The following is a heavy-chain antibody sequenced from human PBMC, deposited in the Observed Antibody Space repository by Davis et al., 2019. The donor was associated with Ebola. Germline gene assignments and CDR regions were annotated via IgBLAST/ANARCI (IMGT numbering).Heavy chain of an antibody. V-gene: IGHV4-34*01. CDR3: ARGCYDFWSGYYKYNWFDH. CDR2: INHSGST. CDR1: GGSFSGYY. J-gene: IGHJ5*02. D-gene: IGHD3-3*01. Sequence: SETLSLTCAVYGGSFSGYYWSWIRQPPGKGLEWIGEINHSGSTNYNPSLKSRVTISVDTSKNQFSLKLSSVTAADTAVYYCARGCYDFWSGYYKYNWFDHWGQGTLVTVSS.